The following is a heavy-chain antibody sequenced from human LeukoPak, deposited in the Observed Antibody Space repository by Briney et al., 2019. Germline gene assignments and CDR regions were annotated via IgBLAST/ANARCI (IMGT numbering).Heavy chain of an antibody. CDR1: GGSFSGYY. V-gene: IGHV4-4*07. Sequence: PSETLSLTCAVYGGSFSGYYWSWIRQPAGKGLEWIGRIYTSGSTNYNPSLKSRVTMSVDTSKNQFSLKLSSVTAADTAVYYCARELAAYYDFWSGYRGEYYFDYWGQGTLVTVSS. CDR2: IYTSGST. J-gene: IGHJ4*02. CDR3: ARELAAYYDFWSGYRGEYYFDY. D-gene: IGHD3-3*01.